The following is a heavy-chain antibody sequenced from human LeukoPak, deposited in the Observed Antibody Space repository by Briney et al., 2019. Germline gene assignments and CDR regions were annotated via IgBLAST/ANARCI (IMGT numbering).Heavy chain of an antibody. J-gene: IGHJ4*02. D-gene: IGHD3-22*01. Sequence: PGGSLRLSCAASGFTFSSYAMSWVRQAPGQGLEWVSAISGSGGSTYYADSVKGRFTISRDNSKNTLYLQMNSLRAEDTAVYYCAKSLRLASSGYYDYWGQGTLVTVSS. CDR1: GFTFSSYA. CDR3: AKSLRLASSGYYDY. CDR2: ISGSGGST. V-gene: IGHV3-23*01.